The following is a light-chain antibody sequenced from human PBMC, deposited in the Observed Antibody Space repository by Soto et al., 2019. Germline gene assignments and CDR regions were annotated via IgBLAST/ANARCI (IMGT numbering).Light chain of an antibody. J-gene: IGKJ1*01. CDR3: QHYESYSPWT. CDR1: QNINTY. CDR2: DAS. V-gene: IGKV1-5*01. Sequence: DIHMTQSPSTLSASVGDRVTITCRASQNINTYLAGYQQKPGKAPNLLIYDASKLETGVPSRFTGGGSGTEFTLTITDLQHDDFATYYCQHYESYSPWTFGQGTKVDI.